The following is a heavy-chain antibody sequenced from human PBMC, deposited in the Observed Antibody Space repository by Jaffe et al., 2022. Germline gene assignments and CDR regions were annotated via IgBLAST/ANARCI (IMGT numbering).Heavy chain of an antibody. CDR2: INHSGST. V-gene: IGHV4-34*01. CDR1: GGSFSGYY. J-gene: IGHJ4*02. CDR3: ARRPYSSSWYFFDY. D-gene: IGHD6-13*01. Sequence: QVQLQQWGAGLLKPSETLSLTCAVYGGSFSGYYWSWIRQPPGKGLEWIGEINHSGSTNYNPSLKSRVTISVDTSKNQFSLKLSSVTAADTAVYYCARRPYSSSWYFFDYWGQGTLVTVSS.